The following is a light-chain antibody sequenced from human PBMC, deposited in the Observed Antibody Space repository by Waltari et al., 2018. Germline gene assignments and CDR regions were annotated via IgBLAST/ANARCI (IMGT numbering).Light chain of an antibody. Sequence: QSALTQPPSASRSPGPSVTISCTGHTSDFGTSNYVSVYQHHQGKAPKIMIYEVSKRPSGVPDRFSGSKSGYTASLTVSGLQAEDEADYYCSSHAGSNVVFGGGTKLTVL. CDR1: TSDFGTSNY. CDR2: EVS. J-gene: IGLJ2*01. V-gene: IGLV2-8*02. CDR3: SSHAGSNVV.